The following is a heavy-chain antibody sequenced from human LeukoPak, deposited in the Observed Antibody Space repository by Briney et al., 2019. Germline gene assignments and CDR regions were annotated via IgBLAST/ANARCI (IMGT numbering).Heavy chain of an antibody. CDR3: ARAPDYGEYDYFDY. V-gene: IGHV3-21*01. Sequence: GGSLRLSRAASAFTFSSYSMNWVRQAPGKGLEWVSSISSSSSYIYYADSVKGRFTISRDNAKNSLYLQMNSLRAEDTAVYYFARAPDYGEYDYFDYWGQGTLVTVSS. CDR1: AFTFSSYS. CDR2: ISSSSSYI. J-gene: IGHJ4*02. D-gene: IGHD4-17*01.